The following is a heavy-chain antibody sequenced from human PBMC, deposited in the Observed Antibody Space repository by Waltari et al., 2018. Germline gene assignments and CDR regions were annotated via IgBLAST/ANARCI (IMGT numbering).Heavy chain of an antibody. Sequence: VESGGGVVEPGGSLRLSCATPDFTFRTSILHWVRQAPGKGLEWVSSMSDDGFSKYYADSVKGRFTIARDNSKNTVYLEINSLRPEDTAVYYCAREGGTSGYSGFVDYWGQGTQVTVSS. V-gene: IGHV3-30*01. CDR3: AREGGTSGYSGFVDY. J-gene: IGHJ4*02. CDR2: MSDDGFSK. CDR1: DFTFRTSI. D-gene: IGHD2-2*01.